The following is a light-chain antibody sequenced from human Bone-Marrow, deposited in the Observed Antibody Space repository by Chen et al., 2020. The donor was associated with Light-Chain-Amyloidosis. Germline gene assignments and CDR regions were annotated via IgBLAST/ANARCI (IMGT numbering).Light chain of an antibody. CDR2: QPS. Sequence: DIQMTQSPSTLSDPVGDRLTINCRASQSISSWLAWYQQKPGKAPKLLIYQPSTLISGVPSRFSGSGSGTECIFTISGLQPDDFATYYCQQYESYPRTFGQGTKVEI. CDR3: QQYESYPRT. CDR1: QSISSW. V-gene: IGKV1-5*03. J-gene: IGKJ1*01.